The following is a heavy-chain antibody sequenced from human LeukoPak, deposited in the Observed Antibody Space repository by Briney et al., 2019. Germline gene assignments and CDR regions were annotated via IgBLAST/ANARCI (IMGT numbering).Heavy chain of an antibody. CDR2: ISSYGDTT. D-gene: IGHD3-16*01. Sequence: SGGSLRLSCLVSGFTFSSYAMDWVRQAPGKGLEYVATISSYGDTTYYADSVKGRFTISRDNAKNTLYLQMSSLRAEDTAVYYCVRDTFSPDAFDIWGQGTMVTVSS. CDR3: VRDTFSPDAFDI. V-gene: IGHV3-64D*09. J-gene: IGHJ3*02. CDR1: GFTFSSYA.